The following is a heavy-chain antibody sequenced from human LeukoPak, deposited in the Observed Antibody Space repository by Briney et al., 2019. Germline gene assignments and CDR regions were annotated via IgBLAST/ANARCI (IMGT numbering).Heavy chain of an antibody. CDR3: ARERRYSYGYGRSFDY. V-gene: IGHV3-21*01. J-gene: IGHJ4*02. Sequence: PGGSLRLSCAASGFTFSSYSMNWVCQAPGKGLEWVSAISGSAGSTYYADSVKGRFTISRDNAKNSLYLQMNSLRAEDTAVYYCARERRYSYGYGRSFDYWGQGTLVTVSS. CDR2: ISGSAGST. D-gene: IGHD5-18*01. CDR1: GFTFSSYS.